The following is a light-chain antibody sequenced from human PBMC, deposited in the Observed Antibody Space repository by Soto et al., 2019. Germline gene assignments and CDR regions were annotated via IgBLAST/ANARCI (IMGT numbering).Light chain of an antibody. J-gene: IGKJ1*01. CDR1: QNINTR. Sequence: DVQMTHSPATLSASVGDTVTITCRASQNINTRLAWYQQRPGKAPKLLVFSASRLKAGVPSRFSGTGSGTDFALTISGLQPDDFATYYCQQFDNFSRTFGRGTKLEI. V-gene: IGKV1-5*01. CDR3: QQFDNFSRT. CDR2: SAS.